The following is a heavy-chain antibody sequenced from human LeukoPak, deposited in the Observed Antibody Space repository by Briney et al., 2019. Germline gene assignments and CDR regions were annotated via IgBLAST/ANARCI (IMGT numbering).Heavy chain of an antibody. CDR1: GFTVSRNY. CDR2: IYSGGST. J-gene: IGHJ4*02. Sequence: GGSLRLSCAGSGFTVSRNYMNWVRQAPGKGLEWVSHIYSGGSTYYADSVKGRFTISRDNSKNTLYLQMNSLRAEDTAVYYCARGGSGYALGYWGQGTLVTVSS. CDR3: ARGGSGYALGY. V-gene: IGHV3-66*02. D-gene: IGHD5-12*01.